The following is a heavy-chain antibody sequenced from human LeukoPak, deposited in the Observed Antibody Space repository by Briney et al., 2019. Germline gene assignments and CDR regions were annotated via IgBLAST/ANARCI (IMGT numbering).Heavy chain of an antibody. D-gene: IGHD3-3*01. CDR3: ARDWWSGYLDY. CDR1: GGSISPYY. V-gene: IGHV4-4*08. CDR2: MHTSGST. Sequence: PSETLSLTCTVSGGSISPYYWSWIRQTPGKGLEWIGRMHTSGSTNYNPSLESRVTISIDTSKNQFSLKLSSVTAADTAVYYCARDWWSGYLDYWGQGTLVTVSS. J-gene: IGHJ4*02.